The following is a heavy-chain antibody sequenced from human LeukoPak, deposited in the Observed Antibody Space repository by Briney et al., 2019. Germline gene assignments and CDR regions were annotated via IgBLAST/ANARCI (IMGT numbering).Heavy chain of an antibody. Sequence: ASVKVSCKASGYTITSYYIHWVRQAPGQGLEWMGIISPSDGRTNYAQKFQGRVTMTRDTSISTAFMELSRLRSDDSAVYYCAREYSSSFDYWGQGTLVTVSS. D-gene: IGHD6-13*01. J-gene: IGHJ4*02. CDR1: GYTITSYY. V-gene: IGHV1-46*01. CDR2: ISPSDGRT. CDR3: AREYSSSFDY.